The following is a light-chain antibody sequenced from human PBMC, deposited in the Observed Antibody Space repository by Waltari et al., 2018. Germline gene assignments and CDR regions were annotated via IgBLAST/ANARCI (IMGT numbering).Light chain of an antibody. Sequence: QLVLTQSPSASASLGASVKLTCPLSRRHSSHAIAWPPQQPEKGPRYVMRPNSDGSHATGYGIPDRFSGSSSGAGRYLTISSRQSEDEADYYCQTWATGIRVFDGGTKLTVL. CDR3: QTWATGIRV. V-gene: IGLV4-69*01. CDR2: PNSDGSH. CDR1: RRHSSHA. J-gene: IGLJ2*01.